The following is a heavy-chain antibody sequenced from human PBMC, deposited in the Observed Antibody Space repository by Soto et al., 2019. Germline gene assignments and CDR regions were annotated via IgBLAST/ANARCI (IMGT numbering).Heavy chain of an antibody. CDR2: IIPILGIA. CDR3: AKEEGVTDMVTKGYYYYYMDV. J-gene: IGHJ6*03. D-gene: IGHD5-18*01. V-gene: IGHV1-69*04. CDR1: GGTFSSYT. Sequence: SVKVSCKASGGTFSSYTISWVRQAPGQGLEWMGRIIPILGIANYAQKVQGRVTITADKSTSTAYMELSSLRSEDTAVYYCAKEEGVTDMVTKGYYYYYMDVWGKGTSVTVSS.